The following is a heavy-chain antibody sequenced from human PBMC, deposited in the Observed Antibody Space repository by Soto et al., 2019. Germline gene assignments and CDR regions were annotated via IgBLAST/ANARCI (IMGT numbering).Heavy chain of an antibody. CDR3: ASLEWESSGYADY. CDR2: IDFTGAGT. J-gene: IGHJ4*02. CDR1: GFPFSSYA. Sequence: GGSLRLSCAASGFPFSSYAMSWVRHAPDKGLEWVSAIDFTGAGTYYVDSVKGRFTISRDNAKNTLYLQMNSLRADDTAVYYCASLEWESSGYADYWGQGTQVTVSS. D-gene: IGHD5-12*01. V-gene: IGHV3-23*01.